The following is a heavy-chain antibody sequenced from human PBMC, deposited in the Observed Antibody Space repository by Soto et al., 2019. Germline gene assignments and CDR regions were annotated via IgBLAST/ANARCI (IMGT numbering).Heavy chain of an antibody. CDR1: GFTFSSYA. CDR3: AKDASIDGYSHLNFIFDY. Sequence: GGSLRLSCAASGFTFSSYAMSWVRQAPGKGLEWVSAISGSGGSTYYADSVKGRFTISRDNSKNTLYLQMNSLRAEDTAVYYCAKDASIDGYSHLNFIFDYWGQGTLVTVSS. CDR2: ISGSGGST. J-gene: IGHJ4*02. V-gene: IGHV3-23*01. D-gene: IGHD4-4*01.